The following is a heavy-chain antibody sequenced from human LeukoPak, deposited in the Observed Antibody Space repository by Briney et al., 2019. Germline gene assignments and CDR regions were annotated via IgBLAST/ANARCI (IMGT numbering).Heavy chain of an antibody. CDR1: GGSISSGGYS. Sequence: SETLSLTCAVSGGSISSGGYSWSWIRQPPGKGLEWIGYIYHSGSTYYNPSLKSRVTISVDRSKNQFSLKLSSVTAADTAVYYCARARGYYGSGSPTYYFDYWGQGTLVTVSS. V-gene: IGHV4-30-2*01. J-gene: IGHJ4*02. CDR3: ARARGYYGSGSPTYYFDY. D-gene: IGHD3-10*01. CDR2: IYHSGST.